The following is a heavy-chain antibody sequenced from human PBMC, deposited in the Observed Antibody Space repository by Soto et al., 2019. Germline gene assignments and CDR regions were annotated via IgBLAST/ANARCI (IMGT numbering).Heavy chain of an antibody. D-gene: IGHD6-19*01. CDR3: AKDRKSGSGWYWDY. CDR1: GFTFSTYA. J-gene: IGHJ4*02. V-gene: IGHV3-23*01. Sequence: PGGSLRLCCAASGFTFSTYAMSWVRQAPGKGLEWVSAISGSGGSTYYADSVKGRFTISRDNSKNTLYLQMNSLRAEDTAVYYCAKDRKSGSGWYWDYWGQGTLVTVSS. CDR2: ISGSGGST.